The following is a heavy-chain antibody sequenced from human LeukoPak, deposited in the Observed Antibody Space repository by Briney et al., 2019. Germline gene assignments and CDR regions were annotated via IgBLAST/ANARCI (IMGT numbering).Heavy chain of an antibody. D-gene: IGHD1-26*01. CDR1: GFTFSGYG. J-gene: IGHJ4*02. V-gene: IGHV3-30*18. CDR2: ISYDGSNK. Sequence: GGSLRLPCAASGFTFSGYGMHWVRQALGKGLEWVAVISYDGSNKYYADSVKGRFTISRDNSKNTLYLQMNSLRTEDTAVYYCAKDFYSGSYPDFWGQGTLVTVSS. CDR3: AKDFYSGSYPDF.